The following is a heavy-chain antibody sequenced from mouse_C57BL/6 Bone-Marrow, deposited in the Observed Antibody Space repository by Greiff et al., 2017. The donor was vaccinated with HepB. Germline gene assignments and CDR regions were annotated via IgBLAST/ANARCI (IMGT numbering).Heavy chain of an antibody. Sequence: VQLQQSGPELVKPGASVKIPCKASGYTFTDYNMDWVKQSHGKSLEWIGDINPNNGGTIYNQKFKGKATLTVDKSSSTAYMELRSLTSEDTAVYYCASCNYYGSSPYWYFDVWGTGTTVTVSS. CDR3: ASCNYYGSSPYWYFDV. V-gene: IGHV1-18*01. D-gene: IGHD1-1*01. CDR2: INPNNGGT. CDR1: GYTFTDYN. J-gene: IGHJ1*03.